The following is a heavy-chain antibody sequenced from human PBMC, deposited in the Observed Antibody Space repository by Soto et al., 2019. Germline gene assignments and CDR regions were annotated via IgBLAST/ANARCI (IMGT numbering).Heavy chain of an antibody. CDR2: ISGSGIST. CDR1: GFTFRSYA. CDR3: AKEPVGPDWYFDL. J-gene: IGHJ2*01. V-gene: IGHV3-23*01. Sequence: GGSLRLSCAASGFTFRSYAMSWVRQAPGKGLEWVSGISGSGISTHYADYVKGRFTVSRDNSKNTLNLQMNSLRAEDTAVYNCAKEPVGPDWYFDLWGRGTLVTVSS.